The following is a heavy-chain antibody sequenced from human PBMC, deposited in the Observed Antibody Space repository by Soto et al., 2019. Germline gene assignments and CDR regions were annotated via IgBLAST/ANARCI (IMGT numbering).Heavy chain of an antibody. D-gene: IGHD6-6*01. Sequence: GESLKISCKGSGYSFSDYWIGWGRQMPGKGLEWMAMIYPGDSEIRYSPSFQGQVTISADKSITTAYLQWSSLKASDTAMYYCARQGKYSIWPDWGQGTLVTVS. CDR2: IYPGDSEI. CDR3: ARQGKYSIWPD. J-gene: IGHJ4*02. CDR1: GYSFSDYW. V-gene: IGHV5-51*01.